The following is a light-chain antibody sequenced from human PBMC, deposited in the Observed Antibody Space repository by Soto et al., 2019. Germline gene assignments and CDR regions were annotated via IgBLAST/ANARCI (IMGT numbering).Light chain of an antibody. Sequence: DIQMTQSPSTLSASVGDRVTITCRASQSIDNWLAWYQQKPGKAPKLLIYAASTLETGVPSRVSGSGSGTEFTLTIKSLQPDDFATYYCQQFSSYSTFGQGTKVEIK. CDR1: QSIDNW. J-gene: IGKJ1*01. CDR2: AAS. CDR3: QQFSSYST. V-gene: IGKV1-5*01.